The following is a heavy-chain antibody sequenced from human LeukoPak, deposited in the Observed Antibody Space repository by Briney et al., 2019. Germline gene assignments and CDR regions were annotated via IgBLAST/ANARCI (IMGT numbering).Heavy chain of an antibody. V-gene: IGHV3-23*01. CDR1: GFTFSTYA. CDR3: AKVYCSSGSCHTFDY. D-gene: IGHD2-15*01. Sequence: GGSLRLSCAASGFTFSTYAMSWVRQAPGKGLEWVSAISGSGGSTYYADSVKGRFTISRDNSKNTLYLQMNSLRAEDTAVYYCAKVYCSSGSCHTFDYWGQGTLVTVFS. J-gene: IGHJ4*02. CDR2: ISGSGGST.